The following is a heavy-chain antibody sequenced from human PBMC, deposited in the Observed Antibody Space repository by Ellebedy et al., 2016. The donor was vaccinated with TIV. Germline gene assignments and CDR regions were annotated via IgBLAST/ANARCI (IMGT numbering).Heavy chain of an antibody. CDR3: ALYDISSGSFKS. Sequence: SETLSLXCTVSGAFSSSGGQFWSWIRQHPGKGLEWVGYTYSSGNTNYNPSLKSRIFISVDTSKSQFSLTLNSVTAADTATYYCALYDISSGSFKSWGQGTLVTVSS. V-gene: IGHV4-31*03. J-gene: IGHJ5*02. D-gene: IGHD2-8*01. CDR2: TYSSGNT. CDR1: GAFSSSGGQF.